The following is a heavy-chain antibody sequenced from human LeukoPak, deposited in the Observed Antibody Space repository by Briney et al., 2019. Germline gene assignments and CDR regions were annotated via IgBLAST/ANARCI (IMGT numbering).Heavy chain of an antibody. Sequence: SETLSLTCAVYGGSFSGHHWSWIRQPPGTGLEWIGEINHSGSTNYNPSLKSRVTISLDTSKNQFSLKLSSVTAADTAVYYCARRGGATTVLTYYYYYYMDV. V-gene: IGHV4-34*01. CDR2: INHSGST. J-gene: IGHJ6*03. CDR3: ARRGGATTVLTYYYYYYMDV. D-gene: IGHD4-11*01. CDR1: GGSFSGHH.